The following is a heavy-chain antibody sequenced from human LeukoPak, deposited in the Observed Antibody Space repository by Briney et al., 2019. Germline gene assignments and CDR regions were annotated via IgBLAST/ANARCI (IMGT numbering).Heavy chain of an antibody. J-gene: IGHJ4*02. Sequence: SQTLSLTCTVSGGSISSGGYSRSWIRQHPGKGLEWIGYIYYSGSTNYNPSLKSRVTISVDTSKNQFSLKLSSVTAADTAVYYCARSRGVAGSVFDYWGQGTLVTVSS. D-gene: IGHD6-19*01. CDR3: ARSRGVAGSVFDY. CDR2: IYYSGST. V-gene: IGHV4-31*03. CDR1: GGSISSGGYS.